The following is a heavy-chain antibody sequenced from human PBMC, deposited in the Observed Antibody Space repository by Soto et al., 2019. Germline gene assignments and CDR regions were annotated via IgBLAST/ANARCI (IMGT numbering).Heavy chain of an antibody. CDR3: AKGVITMVRGVRYKNAFDI. Sequence: GGSLILSCAASGFTFSSYAMSWVRQAPGKGLEWVSAISGSGGSTYYADSVKGRFTISRDNSKNTLYLQMNSLRAEDTAVYYCAKGVITMVRGVRYKNAFDIWGQGTMVTVSS. D-gene: IGHD3-10*01. V-gene: IGHV3-23*01. CDR2: ISGSGGST. CDR1: GFTFSSYA. J-gene: IGHJ3*02.